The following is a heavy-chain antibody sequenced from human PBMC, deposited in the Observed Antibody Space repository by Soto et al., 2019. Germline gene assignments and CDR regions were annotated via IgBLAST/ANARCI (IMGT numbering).Heavy chain of an antibody. CDR1: GYTFTSYA. D-gene: IGHD4-4*01. Sequence: GASVKVSCEASGYTFTSYAMHWVRQAPGQRLEWMGWINAGNGNTKYSQKFQGRVTITRDTSASTAYMELSSLRSEDTAVYYCARDLTVTARYYYYYYMDVWGKGTTVTVSS. CDR2: INAGNGNT. V-gene: IGHV1-3*01. J-gene: IGHJ6*03. CDR3: ARDLTVTARYYYYYYMDV.